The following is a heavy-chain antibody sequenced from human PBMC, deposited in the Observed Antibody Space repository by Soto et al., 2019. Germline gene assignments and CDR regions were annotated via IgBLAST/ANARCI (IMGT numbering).Heavy chain of an antibody. V-gene: IGHV3-9*01. J-gene: IGHJ4*02. D-gene: IGHD3-10*01. CDR2: INWKSDI. Sequence: LRLCCAVSGFTFDDKAMHWVRQAPEKGLEWGSGINWKSDIGYSDSVKGRFTIPRDNSKNTLYLQMNSLRAEDTAVYYCAKGDVLLWFGELGPREAPFDYWGQGPLVTVSS. CDR1: GFTFDDKA. CDR3: AKGDVLLWFGELGPREAPFDY.